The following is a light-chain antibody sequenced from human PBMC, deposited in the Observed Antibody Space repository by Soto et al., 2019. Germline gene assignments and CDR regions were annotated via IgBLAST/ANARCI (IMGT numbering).Light chain of an antibody. CDR1: SSDVGGYNY. Sequence: QSVLTQPASVSGSPGQSITISCTGTSSDVGGYNYVSWYQHHPGKAPKLMIYDVSNRPSGVSNRCSGSKSGHTASLTISGLQPEDEADYYCSSYTTSKASQIGFGTGT. CDR2: DVS. J-gene: IGLJ1*01. V-gene: IGLV2-14*03. CDR3: SSYTTSKASQIG.